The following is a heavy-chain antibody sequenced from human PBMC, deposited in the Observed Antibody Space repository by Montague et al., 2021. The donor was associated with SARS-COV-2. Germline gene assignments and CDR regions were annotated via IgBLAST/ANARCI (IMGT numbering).Heavy chain of an antibody. V-gene: IGHV3-43*02. CDR1: GFTFVDYA. Sequence: SLRLSCAASGFTFVDYAMHWVRQTPGKGLEWICLINGDGGATHYTDSVKGRFTVSRDNGRNFLFLQMTSLTAEDSGFYYCAKEISQSSTSYHYCAGSDYWGPGTLVTVSS. CDR2: INGDGGAT. CDR3: AKEISQSSTSYHYCAGSDY. J-gene: IGHJ4*02. D-gene: IGHD2-2*01.